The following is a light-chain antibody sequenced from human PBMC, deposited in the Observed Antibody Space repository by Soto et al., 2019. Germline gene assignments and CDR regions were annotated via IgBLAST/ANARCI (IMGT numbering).Light chain of an antibody. V-gene: IGKV1-5*01. CDR3: QQYNSYPWT. CDR1: QSISSW. J-gene: IGKJ1*01. Sequence: DIQMTQSPSTLSASVGDRVTITCRASQSISSWLAWYQQKPGKAPKLLIYAASSLESGVPSRLSGSGSGTEFTLTICSLQPDDFATYYCQQYNSYPWTFGQGTKVDIK. CDR2: AAS.